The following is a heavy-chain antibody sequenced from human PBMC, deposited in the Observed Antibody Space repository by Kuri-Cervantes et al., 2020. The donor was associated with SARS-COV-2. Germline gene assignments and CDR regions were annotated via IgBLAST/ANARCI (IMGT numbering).Heavy chain of an antibody. CDR1: GFTFSSYA. CDR3: AKGGVLGQTLHF. V-gene: IGHV3-23*01. J-gene: IGHJ4*02. CDR2: ISGSGGST. Sequence: GGSLRLSCAASGFTFSSYAMSWVRQAPGKGLEWVSAISGSGGSTYYADSVKGRFTISRDNSKNTLYLQMDSLKVEDTAAYYCAKGGVLGQTLHFWGQGTLVTVSS. D-gene: IGHD3-16*01.